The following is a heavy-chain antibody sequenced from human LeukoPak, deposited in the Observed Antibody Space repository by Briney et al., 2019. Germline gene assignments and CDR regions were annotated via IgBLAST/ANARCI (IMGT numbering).Heavy chain of an antibody. J-gene: IGHJ6*03. V-gene: IGHV3-23*01. CDR3: ARGAYDSSGYYYGNYYYYMDV. CDR2: ISGSGGST. CDR1: GFTFSSYA. Sequence: GGSLRLSCAASGFTFSSYAMSWVRQAPGKGLEWVSAISGSGGSTYYADSVKGRFTISRDNSKNTLYLQMNSLRAEDTAVYYCARGAYDSSGYYYGNYYYYMDVWGKGTTVTISS. D-gene: IGHD3-22*01.